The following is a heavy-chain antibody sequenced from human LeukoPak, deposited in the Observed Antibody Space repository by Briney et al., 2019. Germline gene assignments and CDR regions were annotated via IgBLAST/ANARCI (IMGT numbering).Heavy chain of an antibody. V-gene: IGHV4-39*07. CDR1: GGSISSNSYY. CDR3: ARDGHSAYESRDY. J-gene: IGHJ4*02. CDR2: IYYTGST. D-gene: IGHD5-12*01. Sequence: SETLSLTCTVSGGSISSNSYYWGWIRQPPGKGLEWIGSIYYTGSTYYNPSLKSRVTISVDTSKNQFSLKLSSVTAADTAVYYCARDGHSAYESRDYWGQGTLVTVSS.